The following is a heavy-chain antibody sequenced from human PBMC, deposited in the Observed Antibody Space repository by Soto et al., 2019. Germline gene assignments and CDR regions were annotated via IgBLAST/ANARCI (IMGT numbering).Heavy chain of an antibody. CDR2: IYHSGRT. V-gene: IGHV4-39*01. CDR1: GESISGSSYY. Sequence: SETLSLTCLVSGESISGSSYYWGWIRQPPGKGLEWIGSIYHSGRTYYNPSLKSRVSISIDTSKNQFSLKLSSVTAADTALYYCARQRTTVVTQAYFDYWGQGALVTVSS. J-gene: IGHJ4*02. CDR3: ARQRTTVVTQAYFDY. D-gene: IGHD2-21*02.